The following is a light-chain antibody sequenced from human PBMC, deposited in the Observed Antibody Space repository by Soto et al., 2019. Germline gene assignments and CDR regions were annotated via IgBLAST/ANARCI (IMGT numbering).Light chain of an antibody. V-gene: IGKV1-39*01. CDR1: ETISTF. CDR3: QQSYSSSPIP. J-gene: IGKJ5*01. Sequence: DMQLTQSPSSLSASVGDRVTMTCRASETISTFLNWYQHKPGKAPRLLISAASRLQSGVPPRFSGSGSGTEFTLTINSLRPEDFASYYCQQSYSSSPIPFGPGTRLAI. CDR2: AAS.